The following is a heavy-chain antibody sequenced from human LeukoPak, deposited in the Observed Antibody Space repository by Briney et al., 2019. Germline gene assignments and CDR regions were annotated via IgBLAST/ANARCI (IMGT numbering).Heavy chain of an antibody. V-gene: IGHV3-30*18. CDR3: AKVIGRDSSGWYSVGE. J-gene: IGHJ4*02. Sequence: PGGSLRLSCAASGFTFSSYGMHWVRQAPGKGLEWVAVISYDGSNKYYADSVKGRFTISRDNSKNTLYLQMNSLRAEDTAVYYCAKVIGRDSSGWYSVGEWGQGTLVTVSS. D-gene: IGHD6-19*01. CDR1: GFTFSSYG. CDR2: ISYDGSNK.